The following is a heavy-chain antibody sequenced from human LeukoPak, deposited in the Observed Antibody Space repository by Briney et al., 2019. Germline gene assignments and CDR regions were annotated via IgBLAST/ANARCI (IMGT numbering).Heavy chain of an antibody. Sequence: GGSLRLSCAASGFTFSSYWMSWVRQAPGKGLEWVANIKEDGSDKYYVDSVKGRFTISRDNAKNSLYLQMNRLRAEDTAMYYCARETPYYYYMDVWGKGTTVTVSS. V-gene: IGHV3-7*01. CDR3: ARETPYYYYMDV. J-gene: IGHJ6*03. D-gene: IGHD2-21*01. CDR1: GFTFSSYW. CDR2: IKEDGSDK.